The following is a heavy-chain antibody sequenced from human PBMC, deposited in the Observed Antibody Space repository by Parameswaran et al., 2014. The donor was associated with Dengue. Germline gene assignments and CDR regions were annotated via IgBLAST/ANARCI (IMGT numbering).Heavy chain of an antibody. CDR3: ARDLQYSASRFADPDAQVS. Sequence: SWVRQAPGQGLEWMGWISVYSGNTRYAQQFHGRVTMTADTSTTTAFMELRSLTSDDTAVYYCARDLQYSASRFADPDAQVSWGQGTLVTVSS. D-gene: IGHD5-12*01. V-gene: IGHV1-18*01. CDR2: ISVYSGNT. J-gene: IGHJ5*02.